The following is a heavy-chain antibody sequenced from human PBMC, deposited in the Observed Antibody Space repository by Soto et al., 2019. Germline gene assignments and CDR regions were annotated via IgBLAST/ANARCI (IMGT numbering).Heavy chain of an antibody. Sequence: SETLSLTCAVYGGSFSGYYCSWIRQPPGKGLEWIGEINHSGSTNYNPSLKSRVTISVDTSKNQFSLKLCSVTAADTAVYYCAIEGYCSRGSCYSRPLGYWGQGTLVTVSS. D-gene: IGHD2-15*01. CDR2: INHSGST. V-gene: IGHV4-34*01. J-gene: IGHJ4*02. CDR3: AIEGYCSRGSCYSRPLGY. CDR1: GGSFSGYY.